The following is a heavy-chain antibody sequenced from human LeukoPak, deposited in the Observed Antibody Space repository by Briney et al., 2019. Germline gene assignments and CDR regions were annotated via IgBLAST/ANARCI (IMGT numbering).Heavy chain of an antibody. CDR1: GGTFSSYA. V-gene: IGHV1-69*01. Sequence: SVTVSCKASGGTFSSYAISWVRQAPGQGLEWMGGIIPIFGTANYAQKFQGRVTITADESTSTAYMELSSLRSEDTAVYYCARQANYYDSSGYYDWGQGTLVTVSS. CDR2: IIPIFGTA. J-gene: IGHJ4*02. CDR3: ARQANYYDSSGYYD. D-gene: IGHD3-22*01.